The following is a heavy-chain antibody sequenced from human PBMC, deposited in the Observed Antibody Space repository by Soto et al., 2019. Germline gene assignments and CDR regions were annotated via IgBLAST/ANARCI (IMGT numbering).Heavy chain of an antibody. CDR3: ARDKSITMVPDY. CDR2: ISGSGGST. J-gene: IGHJ4*02. V-gene: IGHV3-23*01. D-gene: IGHD3-10*01. CDR1: GFTFSSYA. Sequence: PGGSLRLSCAASGFTFSSYAMSWVRQAPGKGLEWVSAISGSGGSTYYADSVKGRFTISRDNSKNTLYLQMNSLRAEDTAVYYCARDKSITMVPDYWGQGTLVTVSS.